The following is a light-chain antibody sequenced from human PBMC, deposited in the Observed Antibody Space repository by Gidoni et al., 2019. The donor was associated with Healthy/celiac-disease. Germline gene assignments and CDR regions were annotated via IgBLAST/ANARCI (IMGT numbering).Light chain of an antibody. Sequence: DIQMTQSPSTLSASVGDRVNITCRASQSISSWLDWYQQKPGKAPKLLIYKASSLESGVPSRFSGSGSGTEFTLTISSLQPDDFATYYCQQYNSYSFGQGTKVEIK. CDR2: KAS. V-gene: IGKV1-5*03. CDR3: QQYNSYS. CDR1: QSISSW. J-gene: IGKJ1*01.